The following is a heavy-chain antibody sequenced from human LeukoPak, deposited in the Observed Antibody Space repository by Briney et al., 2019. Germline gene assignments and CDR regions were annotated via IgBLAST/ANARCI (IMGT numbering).Heavy chain of an antibody. CDR3: ARGRSASQFVVVPAAKPPHFDY. CDR2: INHSGST. V-gene: IGHV4-34*01. CDR1: GGFFSGYY. J-gene: IGHJ4*02. Sequence: SETLSLTCAVYGGFFSGYYWSWIRQPPGKGLGWIGEINHSGSTNYNPSLKSRVTIPVDTSKNQFSLKLSSVTAADTAVYYCARGRSASQFVVVPAAKPPHFDYWGQVTLVTVSS. D-gene: IGHD2-2*02.